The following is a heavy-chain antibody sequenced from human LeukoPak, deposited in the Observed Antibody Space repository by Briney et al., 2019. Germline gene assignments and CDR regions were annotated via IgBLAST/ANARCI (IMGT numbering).Heavy chain of an antibody. J-gene: IGHJ4*02. D-gene: IGHD1-26*01. CDR1: GGSISSYY. CDR3: AGLILSGSYLYYFDY. CDR2: ISYSGNT. V-gene: IGHV4-59*08. Sequence: PSETLSLTCTVSGGSISSYYWSWIRQPPGKGLEWIGYISYSGNTNYNSSLKSRVTISVDVSKNQFSLRLSSVTAADTAVYHCAGLILSGSYLYYFDYWGQGTLVTVSS.